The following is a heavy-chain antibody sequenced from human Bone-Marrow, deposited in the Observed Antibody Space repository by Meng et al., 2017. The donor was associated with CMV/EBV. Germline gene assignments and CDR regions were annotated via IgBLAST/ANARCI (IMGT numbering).Heavy chain of an antibody. CDR1: GLPFNYVY. CDR3: ARSTSLTFDY. Sequence: GGSLRLSCVASGLPFNYVYMTWVRQAPGKGLEWVSYISSSGSTIYYADSVKGRFTISRDNAKNSLYLQMNSLRAEDTAVYYCARSTSLTFDYWGQGTRVTGYS. CDR2: ISSSGSTI. V-gene: IGHV3-11*04. D-gene: IGHD2-2*01. J-gene: IGHJ4*02.